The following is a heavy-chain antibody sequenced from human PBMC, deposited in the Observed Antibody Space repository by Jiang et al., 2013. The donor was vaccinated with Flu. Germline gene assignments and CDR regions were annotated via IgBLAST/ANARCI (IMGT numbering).Heavy chain of an antibody. V-gene: IGHV3-30-3*01. J-gene: IGHJ6*02. Sequence: VQLLESGGGVVQPGRSLRLSCAASGFTFSSYAMHWVRQAPGKGLEWVAVISYDGSNKYYADSVKGRFTISRDNSKNTLYLQMNSLRAEDTAVYYCARSYYDILGYYYYGMDVWGQGTTVTVSS. D-gene: IGHD3-9*01. CDR1: GFTFSSYA. CDR3: ARSYYDILGYYYYGMDV. CDR2: ISYDGSNK.